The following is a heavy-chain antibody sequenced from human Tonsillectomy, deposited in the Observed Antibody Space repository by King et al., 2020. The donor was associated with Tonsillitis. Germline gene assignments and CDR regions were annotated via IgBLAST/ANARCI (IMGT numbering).Heavy chain of an antibody. V-gene: IGHV3-21*01. D-gene: IGHD3-22*01. Sequence: VQLVESGGGLDKPGGSLRLSCAASGFTFSSYSMNWVRQAPGKGLEWVSSISSSSSYIYYADSVKGRFTISRDNAKNSLYLQMNSLRAEDTAVYYCARPSGCPDYDSSGYPSPCWFDPWGQGTLVTVSS. J-gene: IGHJ5*02. CDR3: ARPSGCPDYDSSGYPSPCWFDP. CDR1: GFTFSSYS. CDR2: ISSSSSYI.